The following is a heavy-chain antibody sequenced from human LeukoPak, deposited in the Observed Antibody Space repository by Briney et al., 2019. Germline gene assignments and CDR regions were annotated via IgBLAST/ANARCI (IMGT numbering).Heavy chain of an antibody. Sequence: SETLSLTCAVYGGSFSGYYWSWIRQPPGKGLEWIGEINHSGSTNYNPSLKSRVTISVDTSKNQFSLKLSSVTAADTAVYYCARGSAYYYDSSVFDYWGQGTLVTVSS. CDR1: GGSFSGYY. CDR2: INHSGST. CDR3: ARGSAYYYDSSVFDY. V-gene: IGHV4-34*01. J-gene: IGHJ4*02. D-gene: IGHD3-22*01.